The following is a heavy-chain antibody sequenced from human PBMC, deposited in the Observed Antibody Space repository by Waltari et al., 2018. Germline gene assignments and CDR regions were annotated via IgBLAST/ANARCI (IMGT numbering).Heavy chain of an antibody. CDR1: GFTVSSNY. D-gene: IGHD3-10*01. CDR3: ARGRGYYGSGSHFDY. Sequence: EVQLVESGGGLIQPGGSLRLSCAASGFTVSSNYMSWVRQAPGKGLELVSVIYSGGSTYYADSVKGRFTISRDNSKNTLYLQMNSLRAEDTAVYYCARGRGYYGSGSHFDYWGQGTLVTVSS. J-gene: IGHJ4*02. V-gene: IGHV3-53*01. CDR2: IYSGGST.